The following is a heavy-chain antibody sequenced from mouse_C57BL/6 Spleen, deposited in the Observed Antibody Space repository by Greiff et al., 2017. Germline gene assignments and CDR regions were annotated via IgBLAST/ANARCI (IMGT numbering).Heavy chain of an antibody. J-gene: IGHJ2*01. D-gene: IGHD2-1*01. V-gene: IGHV1-55*01. CDR1: GYTFTSYW. CDR2: IYPGSGST. Sequence: QVQLQQPGAELVKPGASVKMSCKASGYTFTSYWITWVKQRPGQGLEWIGDIYPGSGSTNYNEKFKSKATLTVDISSSTAYMQLSSLASEDSAVYYCARLDGNYYYFDYWGQGTTLTVSS. CDR3: ARLDGNYYYFDY.